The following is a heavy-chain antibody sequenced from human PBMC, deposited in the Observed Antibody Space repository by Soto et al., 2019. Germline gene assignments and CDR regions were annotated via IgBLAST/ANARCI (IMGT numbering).Heavy chain of an antibody. CDR2: IKQGGSEK. J-gene: IGHJ2*01. D-gene: IGHD3-16*01. Sequence: EVQLVESGGGLVQPGGSLRLSCAASGFTFTTYWMKWVRQAPGKGLEWVADIKQGGSEKYYVDSVKGRFTISRDNAKNSLYLQMNSLRAEDTAVYYGARGGGGRYFDLWGRGTLVTV. CDR3: ARGGGGRYFDL. V-gene: IGHV3-7*05. CDR1: GFTFTTYW.